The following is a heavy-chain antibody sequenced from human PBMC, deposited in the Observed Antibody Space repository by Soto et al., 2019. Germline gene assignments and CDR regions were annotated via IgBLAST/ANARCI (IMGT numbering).Heavy chain of an antibody. CDR2: INPNSGGT. CDR3: ARVAYSNAAAGTGWHFDY. V-gene: IGHV1-2*04. CDR1: GYTFTGYY. Sequence: GASVKVSCKASGYTFTGYYMHWVRQAPGQGLEWMGWINPNSGGTNYAQKFQGWVTMTRDTSISTAYMELSRLRSDDTAVYYCARVAYSNAAAGTGWHFDYWGQGTLVTVSS. D-gene: IGHD6-13*01. J-gene: IGHJ4*02.